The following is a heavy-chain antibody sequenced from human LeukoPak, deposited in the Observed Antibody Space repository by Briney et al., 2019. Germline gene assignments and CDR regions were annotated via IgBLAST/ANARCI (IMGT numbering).Heavy chain of an antibody. J-gene: IGHJ4*02. CDR2: INHSGST. D-gene: IGHD1-26*01. CDR3: ARAGGSYYSYFDY. Sequence: MASETLSLTCAVYGGSFSGYYWSWIRQPPGKGLEWIGEINHSGSTNYNPSLKSRVTISVDTSKNQFSLKLSSVTAADTAVYYCARAGGSYYSYFDYWGQGTLVTVSS. CDR1: GGSFSGYY. V-gene: IGHV4-34*01.